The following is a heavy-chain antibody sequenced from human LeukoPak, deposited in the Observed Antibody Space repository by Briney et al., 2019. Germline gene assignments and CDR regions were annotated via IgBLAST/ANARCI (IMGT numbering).Heavy chain of an antibody. CDR3: ARGNYYDSTFDY. Sequence: SETLSLTCTVSGGSISSGGYYWSWIRQHPGKGLEWIGYIYYSGSTYYNPSLKSRVTISVDTSKNQFSLKLSSVTAADTAVYYCARGNYYDSTFDYCGQGTLVTVSS. J-gene: IGHJ4*02. D-gene: IGHD3-22*01. CDR1: GGSISSGGYY. V-gene: IGHV4-31*03. CDR2: IYYSGST.